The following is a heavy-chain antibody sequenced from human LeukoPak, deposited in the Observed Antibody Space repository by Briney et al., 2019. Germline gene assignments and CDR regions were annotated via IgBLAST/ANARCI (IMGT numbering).Heavy chain of an antibody. D-gene: IGHD2-15*01. CDR1: GFTFSDAW. V-gene: IGHV3-23*01. Sequence: QAGGSLRLSCAASGFTFSDAWMSWVRQAPEKGLEWVSGISGSGGSTYYADSVKGRFTISRDNSKNTLYLQMNSLRAEDTAVYYCAKDYCSGGSCYARFYYFDYWGQGALVTVSS. CDR2: ISGSGGST. J-gene: IGHJ4*02. CDR3: AKDYCSGGSCYARFYYFDY.